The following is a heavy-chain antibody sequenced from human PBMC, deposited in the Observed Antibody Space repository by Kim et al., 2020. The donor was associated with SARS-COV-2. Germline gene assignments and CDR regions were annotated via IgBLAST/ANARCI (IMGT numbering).Heavy chain of an antibody. D-gene: IGHD2-15*01. CDR2: VYHSGST. Sequence: SETLSLTCTVSGAYITNHYWSWIRQPPGKGLEWIGNVYHSGSTSYNPSLKSRVTMSVETSKRQFSLRVTSVTAADTAIYYCVREGYFDGGSFFFDSWG. CDR1: GAYITNHY. V-gene: IGHV4-59*11. CDR3: VREGYFDGGSFFFDS. J-gene: IGHJ5*01.